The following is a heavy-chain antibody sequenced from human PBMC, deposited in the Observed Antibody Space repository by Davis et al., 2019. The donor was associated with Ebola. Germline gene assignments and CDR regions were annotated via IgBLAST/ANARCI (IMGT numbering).Heavy chain of an antibody. CDR1: GYTFTSYY. J-gene: IGHJ5*02. CDR3: ARALTTVTTGWFDP. V-gene: IGHV1-46*01. CDR2: INPSGGST. Sequence: AASVKVSCKASGYTFTSYYMHWVRQAPGQGLEWMGIINPSGGSTSYAQKFQGRVTMTTDTSTSTAYMELRSLRSDDTAVYYCARALTTVTTGWFDPWGQGTLVTVSS. D-gene: IGHD4-17*01.